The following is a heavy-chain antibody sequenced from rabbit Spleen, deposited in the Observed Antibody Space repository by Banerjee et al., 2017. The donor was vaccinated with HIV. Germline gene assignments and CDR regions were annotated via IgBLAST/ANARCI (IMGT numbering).Heavy chain of an antibody. CDR3: ARDSSSSFSSYGMDL. J-gene: IGHJ6*01. Sequence: QSLDESGGGLVKPGASLTVTCTASGFSFGSNDYMCWVRQAPGKGLEWIACIYSGNSGYTYYATWATGRFTISKTSSTTVTLQATSLTVADTATYFCARDSSSSFSSYGMDLWGPGTLVTVS. CDR2: IYSGNSGYT. D-gene: IGHD1-1*01. CDR1: GFSFGSNDY. V-gene: IGHV1S40*01.